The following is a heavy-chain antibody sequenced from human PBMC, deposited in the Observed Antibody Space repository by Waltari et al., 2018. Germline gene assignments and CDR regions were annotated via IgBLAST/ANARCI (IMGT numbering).Heavy chain of an antibody. CDR1: GFTFSSYS. V-gene: IGHV3-48*04. J-gene: IGHJ6*03. CDR3: AMSVTYYYYYMDV. CDR2: IISSSITI. D-gene: IGHD5-18*01. Sequence: EVQLVESGGGLVQPGGSLRLSCAASGFTFSSYSMNWVRQAPGKGVEWVSYIISSSITIYYADSVKGRFTISRDNAKNSLYLQMNSLRAEDTAVYYCAMSVTYYYYYMDVWGKGTTVTISS.